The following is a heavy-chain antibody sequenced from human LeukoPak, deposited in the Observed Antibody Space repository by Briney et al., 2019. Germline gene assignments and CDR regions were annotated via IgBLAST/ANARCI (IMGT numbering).Heavy chain of an antibody. CDR1: GGSISSYY. J-gene: IGHJ4*02. CDR3: ASGTSSSWHLFDY. D-gene: IGHD6-13*01. CDR2: IYYSGST. V-gene: IGHV4-59*01. Sequence: PSETLSLTCTVSGGSISSYYWSWIRQPPGKGLEWIGYIYYSGSTNYNPSLKSRVTISVDTSKNQFSLKLSSVTAADTAVYYCASGTSSSWHLFDYWGQGTLVTVSS.